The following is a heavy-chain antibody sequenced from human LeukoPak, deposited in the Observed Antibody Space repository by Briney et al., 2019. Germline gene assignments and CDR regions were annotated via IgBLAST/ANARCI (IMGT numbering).Heavy chain of an antibody. D-gene: IGHD5-18*01. CDR3: ARVNDTAMVAD. V-gene: IGHV4-59*12. J-gene: IGHJ4*02. CDR2: IYYSGST. CDR1: GGSISSYY. Sequence: SETLSLTCTVSGGSISSYYWSWIRQPPGKGLEWIGYIYYSGSTNYNPSLKSRVTISVDTSKNQFSLKLSSVTAADTAVYYCARVNDTAMVADWGQGTLVTVSS.